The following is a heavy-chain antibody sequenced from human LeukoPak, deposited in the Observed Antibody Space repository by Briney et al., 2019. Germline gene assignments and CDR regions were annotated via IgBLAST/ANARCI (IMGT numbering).Heavy chain of an antibody. Sequence: GGSLRLSCAASGFTFSSYSMNWVRQAPGKGLEWVSSISSSSSYIYYADSVKGRFTISRDNAKNSLYLQMNSLRAEDTAVYYCAREALKYYYGSGSSYYFDYWGQGTLVTVSS. CDR2: ISSSSSYI. J-gene: IGHJ4*02. CDR1: GFTFSSYS. V-gene: IGHV3-21*01. D-gene: IGHD3-10*01. CDR3: AREALKYYYGSGSSYYFDY.